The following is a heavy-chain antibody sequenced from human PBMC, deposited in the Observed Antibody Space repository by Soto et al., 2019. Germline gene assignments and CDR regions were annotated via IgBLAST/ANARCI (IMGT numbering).Heavy chain of an antibody. CDR1: GYTFTSYG. CDR2: ISAYNGNT. V-gene: IGHV1-18*04. D-gene: IGHD2-21*02. Sequence: QVQLVQSGAEVKKPGASVKVSCKASGYTFTSYGISWVRQAPGQGLEWMGWISAYNGNTNYEQKLQGRVTMTTDTSTSTAYMELRSLRSDDTAVYYCARVVGSIVVVTAIINWFDPWGQGTLVTVSS. CDR3: ARVVGSIVVVTAIINWFDP. J-gene: IGHJ5*02.